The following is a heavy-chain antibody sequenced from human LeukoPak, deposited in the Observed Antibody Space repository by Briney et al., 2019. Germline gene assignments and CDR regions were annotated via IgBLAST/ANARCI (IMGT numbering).Heavy chain of an antibody. CDR3: ARSEHSSSSFDY. D-gene: IGHD6-6*01. V-gene: IGHV3-11*06. Sequence: GGSLRLSCAASGFTFSDYFMSWVRQAPEKGLEWVSYISSSSTHIYYADSVKGRFTISRDNARNSLYLQMNSLRAEDTAIYYCARSEHSSSSFDYWGQGTLVTVSS. J-gene: IGHJ4*02. CDR1: GFTFSDYF. CDR2: ISSSSTHI.